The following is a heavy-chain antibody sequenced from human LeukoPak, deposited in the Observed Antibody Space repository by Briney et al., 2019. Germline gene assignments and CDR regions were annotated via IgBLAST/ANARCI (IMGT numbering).Heavy chain of an antibody. Sequence: GGSLRLSCAASGFTFSSYAMSWVRQAPGKGREWVSAISVSGGSTYYADSVNGRFTISRDNSKNTLYLQMNSLRAEDTAVYYCAKDLAPYDSSGYYRQFDYWGQGTLVTVSS. D-gene: IGHD3-22*01. J-gene: IGHJ4*02. CDR1: GFTFSSYA. V-gene: IGHV3-23*01. CDR3: AKDLAPYDSSGYYRQFDY. CDR2: ISVSGGST.